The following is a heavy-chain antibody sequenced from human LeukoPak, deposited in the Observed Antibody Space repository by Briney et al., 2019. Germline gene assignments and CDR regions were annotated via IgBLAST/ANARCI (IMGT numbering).Heavy chain of an antibody. Sequence: SETLSLTCAVYGGSFSGYYWSWIRQPPGKGLEWIGEINHSGSTNYNPSLKSRVTISVDTSKNQFSLKLSSVTVADTAVYYCARFDTYYAFDPWGQGTLVTVSS. D-gene: IGHD3-22*01. CDR3: ARFDTYYAFDP. CDR2: INHSGST. V-gene: IGHV4-34*01. J-gene: IGHJ5*02. CDR1: GGSFSGYY.